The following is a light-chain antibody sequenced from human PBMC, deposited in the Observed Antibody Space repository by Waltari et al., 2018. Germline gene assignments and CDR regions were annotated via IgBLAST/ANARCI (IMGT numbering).Light chain of an antibody. CDR2: AAS. V-gene: IGKV1-17*01. CDR1: QGIRND. J-gene: IGKJ4*01. Sequence: DIQITQSPSSLSASVGDIVTITCRASQGIRNDLAWYQQKPGKAPKRLIYAASSLQSGVPSRFSGRGSGTDFTLTVSSLQPEDAATYYCLQHNSFPLTFGGGTNVEIK. CDR3: LQHNSFPLT.